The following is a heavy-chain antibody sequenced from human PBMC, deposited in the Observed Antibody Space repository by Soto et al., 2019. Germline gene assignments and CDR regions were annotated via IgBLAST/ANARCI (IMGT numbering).Heavy chain of an antibody. CDR1: GFTFSSYA. D-gene: IGHD3-3*01. Sequence: PGGSLRLSCAASGFTFSSYAMHWVRQAPGKGLEWVAVIPYDGSNKYYADSVKGRFTISRDNSKNTLYLQMNSLRAEDTAVYYCARDVNVYDFWSGYYSINNWFAPWGQGTLVTVSS. J-gene: IGHJ5*02. CDR3: ARDVNVYDFWSGYYSINNWFAP. V-gene: IGHV3-30-3*01. CDR2: IPYDGSNK.